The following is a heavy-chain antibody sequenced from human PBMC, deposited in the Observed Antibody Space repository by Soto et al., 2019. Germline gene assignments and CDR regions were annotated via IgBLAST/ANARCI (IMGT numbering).Heavy chain of an antibody. J-gene: IGHJ6*02. CDR3: ARENPVDGMDV. CDR2: IYYSGST. Sequence: PSETLFLTCTVSGGSISSGDYYWSWIRQPPGKGLEWIGYIYYSGSTYYNPSLKSRVTISVDTSKNQFSLKLSSVTAADTAVYYCARENPVDGMDVWGQGTTVTVSS. CDR1: GGSISSGDYY. V-gene: IGHV4-30-4*01.